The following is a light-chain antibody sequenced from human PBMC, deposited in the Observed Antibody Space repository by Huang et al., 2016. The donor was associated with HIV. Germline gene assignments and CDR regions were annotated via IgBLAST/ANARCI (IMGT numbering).Light chain of an antibody. CDR1: QSVSNN. V-gene: IGKV3-15*01. Sequence: EIVMTQSPATLSVSPGERATLSCRASQSVSNNLAWYQQKPGQAPILLIHGASTRATGIPARFSCSGSGTDFTLTISSLQSEDSAIYYCQQYDNWPPWTFGQGTKVEIK. CDR3: QQYDNWPPWT. CDR2: GAS. J-gene: IGKJ1*01.